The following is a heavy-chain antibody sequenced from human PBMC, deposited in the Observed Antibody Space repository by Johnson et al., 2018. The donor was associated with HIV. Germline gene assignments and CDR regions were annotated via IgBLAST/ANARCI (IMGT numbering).Heavy chain of an antibody. CDR2: INWNGGNT. D-gene: IGHD1-26*01. V-gene: IGHV3-20*04. J-gene: IGHJ3*02. CDR3: ARMGGATYAFDI. CDR1: GFTFDDYG. Sequence: VQLVESGGGVVRPGGSLRLSCAASGFTFDDYGMSWVRQAPGKGLEWVSDINWNGGNTGYGDSVKGRFTVSRDNSKNTLYLQRNSLRAEDTAVYYCARMGGATYAFDIWGQGTMVTVSS.